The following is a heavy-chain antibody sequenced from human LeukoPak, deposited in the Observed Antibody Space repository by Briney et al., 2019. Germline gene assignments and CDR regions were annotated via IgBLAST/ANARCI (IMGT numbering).Heavy chain of an antibody. CDR3: AKDPTRIQQWVFDY. CDR1: GFSFSNYA. J-gene: IGHJ4*02. V-gene: IGHV3-23*01. CDR2: ISGGGAST. D-gene: IGHD5-18*01. Sequence: PGGSLRLSCAASGFSFSNYAMHWVRQAPGKGLEWVSSISGGGASTYYADSVKGRFTISRDNSKDTLFLQMNGLRAEDTALYYCAKDPTRIQQWVFDYWGQGTLVTVSS.